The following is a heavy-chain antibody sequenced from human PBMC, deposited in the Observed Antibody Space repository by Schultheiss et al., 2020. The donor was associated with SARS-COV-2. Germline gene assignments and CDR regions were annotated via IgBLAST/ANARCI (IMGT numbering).Heavy chain of an antibody. D-gene: IGHD2-15*01. V-gene: IGHV3-23*01. J-gene: IGHJ4*02. Sequence: GGSLRLSCAASGFTFSSYAMSWVRQAPGKGLEWVSYISSSGSTIYYGDSVKGRFTISRDNSKNTLYLQMNSLRAEDTAVYYCARSREAAYCSGGSCYRTSDYWGQGTLVTVSS. CDR2: ISSSGSTI. CDR1: GFTFSSYA. CDR3: ARSREAAYCSGGSCYRTSDY.